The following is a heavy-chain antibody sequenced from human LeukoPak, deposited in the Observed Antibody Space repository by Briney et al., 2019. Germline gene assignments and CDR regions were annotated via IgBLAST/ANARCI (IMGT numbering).Heavy chain of an antibody. Sequence: GGSLRLSCAACGFTFSSYAMSWVRQAPGKGLEWVSAISGSGGSTYYADSVKGRFTISRDNSKNTLYLQMNSLRAEDTAVYYCARDLVSVVFGVVIIPYYYGMDVWGQGTTVTVSS. J-gene: IGHJ6*02. V-gene: IGHV3-23*01. CDR2: ISGSGGST. CDR3: ARDLVSVVFGVVIIPYYYGMDV. D-gene: IGHD3-3*01. CDR1: GFTFSSYA.